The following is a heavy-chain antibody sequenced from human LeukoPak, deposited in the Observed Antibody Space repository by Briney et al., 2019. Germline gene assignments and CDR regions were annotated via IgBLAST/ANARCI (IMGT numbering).Heavy chain of an antibody. V-gene: IGHV4-61*02. CDR1: GGSISSGSYY. CDR2: IYTSGST. D-gene: IGHD3-3*01. CDR3: AREVDDFWSSYLIFDY. Sequence: TSETLSLTCTVSGGSISSGSYYWSWIRQPAGKGLEWIGRIYTSGSTNYNPSLKSRVTISVDTSKNQFSLKLSSVTAADTAVYYCAREVDDFWSSYLIFDYWGQGTLVTVSS. J-gene: IGHJ4*02.